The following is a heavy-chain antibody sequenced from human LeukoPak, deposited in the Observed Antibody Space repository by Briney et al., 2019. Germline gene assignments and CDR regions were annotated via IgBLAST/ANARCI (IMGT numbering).Heavy chain of an antibody. V-gene: IGHV4-31*03. CDR1: GGSISSGGYY. CDR3: ARDRSRSYGDYAWFDP. Sequence: PSHTLSLTCTVSGGSISSGGYYWSWIRQHPGKGLEWIGYIYYSGSTYYNPSLKSRVTISVDTSKNQFSLKLSSVTAADTAVYYCARDRSRSYGDYAWFDPWGQGTLVTVSS. CDR2: IYYSGST. D-gene: IGHD4-17*01. J-gene: IGHJ5*02.